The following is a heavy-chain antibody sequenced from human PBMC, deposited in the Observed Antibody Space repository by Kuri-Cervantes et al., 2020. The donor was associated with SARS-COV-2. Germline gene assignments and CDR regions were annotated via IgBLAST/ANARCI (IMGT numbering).Heavy chain of an antibody. CDR2: ISWNSGSI. Sequence: SLKISCAASGFTFDDYAMHWVRQAPGKGLEWVSGISWNSGSIGYADSVKGRFTISRDNAKNSLYLQMNSLRAEDTAVYYCARVGDFWSGYYLPHFDYWGQGTLVTVSS. CDR1: GFTFDDYA. CDR3: ARVGDFWSGYYLPHFDY. D-gene: IGHD3-3*01. J-gene: IGHJ4*02. V-gene: IGHV3-9*01.